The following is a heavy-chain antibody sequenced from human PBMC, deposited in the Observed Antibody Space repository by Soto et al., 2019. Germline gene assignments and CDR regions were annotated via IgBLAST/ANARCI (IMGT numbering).Heavy chain of an antibody. CDR3: ARSLQLRYYGMDV. CDR2: IYPGDSDT. D-gene: IGHD5-12*01. V-gene: IGHV5-51*01. J-gene: IGHJ6*02. CDR1: GYSFTSYW. Sequence: GASLKISCKGSGYSFTSYWIGWVRQMPGKGLEWMGIIYPGDSDTRYSPSFQGQVTISADKSISTAYLQWSSLKASDTAMYYCARSLQLRYYGMDVWGQGTTVTVSS.